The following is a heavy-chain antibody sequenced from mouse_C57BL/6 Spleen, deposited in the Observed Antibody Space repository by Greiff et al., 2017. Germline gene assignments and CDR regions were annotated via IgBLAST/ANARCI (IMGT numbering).Heavy chain of an antibody. CDR2: ISDGGSYT. D-gene: IGHD3-3*01. J-gene: IGHJ4*01. V-gene: IGHV5-4*01. Sequence: EVQGVESGAGLVKPGGSLKLSCAASGFTFSSYAMSWVRQTPEKRLEWVGTISDGGSYTYYPDNVKGRFTISRDNAKNNLYLQMSHLKSEDTAVYYCAGGGGTAAAMDYWGQGTSVTVAS. CDR3: AGGGGTAAAMDY. CDR1: GFTFSSYA.